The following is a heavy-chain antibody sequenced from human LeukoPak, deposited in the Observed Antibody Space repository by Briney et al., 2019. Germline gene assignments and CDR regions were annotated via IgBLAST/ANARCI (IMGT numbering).Heavy chain of an antibody. J-gene: IGHJ4*02. D-gene: IGHD2-2*01. V-gene: IGHV3-21*01. CDR1: GFTFSSYS. Sequence: GGSLRLSCAACGFTFSSYSMNWVRQAPGKGLEWVSFISGSSSYIYYADSVKGRFTISRDNAKNSLYLQMSSLRAEDTAVYYCARDKVGSTVVVPAFDYWGQGTLVTVSS. CDR2: ISGSSSYI. CDR3: ARDKVGSTVVVPAFDY.